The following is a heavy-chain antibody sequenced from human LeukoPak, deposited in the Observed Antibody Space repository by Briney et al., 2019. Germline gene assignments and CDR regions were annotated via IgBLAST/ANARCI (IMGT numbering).Heavy chain of an antibody. CDR2: ISGYIGDT. V-gene: IGHV1-18*01. J-gene: IGHJ4*02. CDR1: GYTFTSYG. D-gene: IGHD3-10*01. Sequence: ASVKVSCKASGYTFTSYGISWVPQAPGHGLEWIGWISGYIGDTNYAQKLQGRVTMTTGTSTSTAYMELRSLRSDGTAVYYCARGSSTMVRGVHDYWGQGTLVTVSS. CDR3: ARGSSTMVRGVHDY.